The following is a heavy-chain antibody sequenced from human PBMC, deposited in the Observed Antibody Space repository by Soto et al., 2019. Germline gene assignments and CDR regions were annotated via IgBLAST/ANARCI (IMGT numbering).Heavy chain of an antibody. Sequence: SETLSLTCTVSGGSINSYYWSWIRQPPGKGLEWIGSIYYTGSTNYNPSLKSRVTISVDTSKDQFSLRLSSVTAAATAVYYCARQYYYGSGSYGLDVWGQGTTVTVS. CDR1: GGSINSYY. CDR3: ARQYYYGSGSYGLDV. V-gene: IGHV4-59*01. D-gene: IGHD3-10*01. CDR2: IYYTGST. J-gene: IGHJ6*02.